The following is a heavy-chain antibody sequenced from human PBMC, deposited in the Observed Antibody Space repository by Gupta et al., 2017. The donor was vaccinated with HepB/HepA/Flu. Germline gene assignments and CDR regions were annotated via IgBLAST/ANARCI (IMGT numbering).Heavy chain of an antibody. CDR2: IYSGGRT. D-gene: IGHD5-24*01. Sequence: EVQLVESGGGLVQPEGSLRLSCAASGFTVSSNYRSWVRQAPGKGREWVSVIYSGGRTYDADAVKGRFTISRDNAKNTVYLQVKSRSAEDTAVYYCARDRGGATGEFDDWGQGTMVTVSS. CDR1: GFTVSSNY. J-gene: IGHJ4*02. CDR3: ARDRGGATGEFDD. V-gene: IGHV3-66*01.